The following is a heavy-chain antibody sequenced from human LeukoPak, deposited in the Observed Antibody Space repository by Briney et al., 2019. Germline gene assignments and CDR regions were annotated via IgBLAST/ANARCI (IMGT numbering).Heavy chain of an antibody. D-gene: IGHD1-26*01. CDR1: GYTFTSYY. V-gene: IGHV1-46*01. CDR3: ARPGLIVGATESAFDI. CDR2: INPNGGST. Sequence: GASVKVSCKASGYTFTSYYMHWVRQAPGQGLEWMGIINPNGGSTSYAQKFQRRVTMARVPSTSTVYMELRSLRSEDTAVYYCARPGLIVGATESAFDIWGQGTMVTVSS. J-gene: IGHJ3*02.